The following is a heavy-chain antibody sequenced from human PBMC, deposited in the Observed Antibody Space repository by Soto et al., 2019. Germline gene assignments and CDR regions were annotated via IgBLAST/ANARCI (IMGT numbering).Heavy chain of an antibody. Sequence: GGSLRLSCAASGFTFSSYAMSWVRQAPGKGLEWVSAISGSGGSTYYADSVKGRFTISRDNSKNTLYLQMNSLRAEDTAVYYCARDLRIAVAPRDYYYYGMDVWGQGTTVTVSS. CDR1: GFTFSSYA. J-gene: IGHJ6*02. CDR2: ISGSGGST. D-gene: IGHD6-19*01. V-gene: IGHV3-23*01. CDR3: ARDLRIAVAPRDYYYYGMDV.